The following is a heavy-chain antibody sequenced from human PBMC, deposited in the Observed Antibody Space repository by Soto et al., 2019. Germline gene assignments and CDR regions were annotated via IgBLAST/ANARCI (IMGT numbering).Heavy chain of an antibody. J-gene: IGHJ4*02. CDR2: INHSGST. CDR1: GGSFSGYY. CDR3: AARYCSGGSCRFGY. D-gene: IGHD2-15*01. Sequence: SETLSLTCAVYGGSFSGYYWSWVRQPPGKGLEWIGEINHSGSTNYNPSLKSRVTISVDTSENQFSLKLSSVTATDTALYYCAARYCSGGSCRFGYWGPGTLVTVSS. V-gene: IGHV4-34*01.